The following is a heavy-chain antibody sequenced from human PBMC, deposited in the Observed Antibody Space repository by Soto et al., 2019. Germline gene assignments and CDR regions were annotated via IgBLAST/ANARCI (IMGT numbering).Heavy chain of an antibody. CDR2: ISYDGSNK. Sequence: QVQLVESGGGVVQPGRSLRLSCAASGFTFSSYAMHWVRQAPGQGLEWVALISYDGSNKYYADSVKGRFTISRDHSKNTLYLQMNSLRPEDTAVYHCARDQGGTTLYYHGMDVWGQGTTVTVSS. CDR1: GFTFSSYA. V-gene: IGHV3-30-3*01. J-gene: IGHJ6*02. CDR3: ARDQGGTTLYYHGMDV. D-gene: IGHD1-7*01.